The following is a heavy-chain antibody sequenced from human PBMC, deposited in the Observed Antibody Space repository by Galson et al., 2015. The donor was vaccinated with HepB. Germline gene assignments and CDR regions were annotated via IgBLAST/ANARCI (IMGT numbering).Heavy chain of an antibody. CDR2: ISAYNGNT. J-gene: IGHJ5*02. V-gene: IGHV1-18*04. CDR3: SREPRYCTNGVCSKYGRDA. Sequence: SVKVSCKASGYTFTSYGISWVRQAPGQGLEWMGWISAYNGNTNYAQKLQGRVTMTTDTSTSTAYMELRSLRSDDTAVYYCSREPRYCTNGVCSKYGRDAWGPGTLVTVSS. CDR1: GYTFTSYG. D-gene: IGHD2-8*01.